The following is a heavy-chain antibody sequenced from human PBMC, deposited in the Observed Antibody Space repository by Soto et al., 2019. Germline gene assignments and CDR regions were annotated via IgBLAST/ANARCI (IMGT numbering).Heavy chain of an antibody. CDR3: AKEFCDPNGCYGRWLDP. J-gene: IGHJ5*02. D-gene: IGHD2-15*01. V-gene: IGHV4-59*01. Sequence: VQLQESGPGLAKPSETLSLTCTVSGGSMSSYYWSWIRQPPGKGLEWIGNVFSSGSTIYNPSLKRRVIISLDTSKNQFSLKLSSVTAADTAVYYCAKEFCDPNGCYGRWLDPWGQGTLVTVSS. CDR1: GGSMSSYY. CDR2: VFSSGST.